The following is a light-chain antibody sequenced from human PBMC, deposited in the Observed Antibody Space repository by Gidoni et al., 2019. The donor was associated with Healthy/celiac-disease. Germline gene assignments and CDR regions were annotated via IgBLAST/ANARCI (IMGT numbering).Light chain of an antibody. CDR2: GAS. V-gene: IGKV3-20*01. J-gene: IGKJ2*01. Sequence: MVLTQCAGTLSLSPGERATLSCRASQSVSSSYLAWYQQKPGQAPRLLIYGASSRATGIPDRFSGSGSGTDFTLTISRLEPEDFAVYYCQQYGSSPMYTFGQGTKLEIK. CDR1: QSVSSSY. CDR3: QQYGSSPMYT.